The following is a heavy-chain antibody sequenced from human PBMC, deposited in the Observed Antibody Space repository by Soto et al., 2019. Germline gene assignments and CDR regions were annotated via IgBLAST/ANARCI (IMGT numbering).Heavy chain of an antibody. V-gene: IGHV3-23*01. CDR1: GFTFSSYA. CDR2: ISGSGGST. J-gene: IGHJ5*02. Sequence: GGSLRLSCAASGFTFSSYAMSWVRQAPGKGLEWVSAISGSGGSTYYADSVKGRFTISRDNSKNTLYLQMNSLRAEDTAVYYCAKDLRFLEWLPPNWFDPWGQGTLVTVSS. D-gene: IGHD3-3*01. CDR3: AKDLRFLEWLPPNWFDP.